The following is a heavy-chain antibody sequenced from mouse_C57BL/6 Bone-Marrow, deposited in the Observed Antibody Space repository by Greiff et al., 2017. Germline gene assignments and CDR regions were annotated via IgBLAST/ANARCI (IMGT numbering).Heavy chain of an antibody. CDR3: ARNYYGSSLYWYFEV. CDR2: INPSTGGT. V-gene: IGHV1-42*01. Sequence: EVQLQQSGPELVKPGASVKISCKASGYSFTGYYMNWVKQSPEKSLEWIGEINPSTGGTTYNQKFKAKATLTVDKSSSTAYMQLKSLTSEDSAVYYCARNYYGSSLYWYFEVWGTGTTVTVSS. CDR1: GYSFTGYY. J-gene: IGHJ1*03. D-gene: IGHD1-1*01.